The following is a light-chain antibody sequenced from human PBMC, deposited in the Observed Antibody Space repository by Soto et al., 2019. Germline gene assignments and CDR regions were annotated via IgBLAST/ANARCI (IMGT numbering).Light chain of an antibody. CDR2: VAS. CDR3: QQYATSPLT. V-gene: IGKV3-20*01. CDR1: QSVGSNH. Sequence: IVLTQSPGTLSLSPGERATLSYRASQSVGSNHLAWYQQKPGQAPRLLIYVASSRATGIPDRFSGSGSGTAFSLTISRLEPEDFAVYYCQQYATSPLTFGGGTKVEI. J-gene: IGKJ4*01.